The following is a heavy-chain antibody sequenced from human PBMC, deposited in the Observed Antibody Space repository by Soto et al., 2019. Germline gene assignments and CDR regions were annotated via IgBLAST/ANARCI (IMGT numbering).Heavy chain of an antibody. J-gene: IGHJ6*03. CDR1: GYTFTSCG. CDR3: ARRGAGDCSSTSCYDYYYYMDV. V-gene: IGHV1-18*01. Sequence: GASVKVSCKASGYTFTSCGISWVRQAPGQGLEWMGWISAYNGNTNYAQKLQGRVTMTTDTSTSTAYMELRSLRSDDTAVYYCARRGAGDCSSTSCYDYYYYMDVWGKGTTVTVSS. D-gene: IGHD2-2*01. CDR2: ISAYNGNT.